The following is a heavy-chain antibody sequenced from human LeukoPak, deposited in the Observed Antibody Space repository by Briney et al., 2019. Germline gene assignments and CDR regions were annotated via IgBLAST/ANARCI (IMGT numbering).Heavy chain of an antibody. CDR3: VRDTIFGVVMTYYFDY. CDR2: INPSGGST. Sequence: GASVKVSCKATGYTFTSYYMHWVRQAPGQGLEWMGIINPSGGSTSYAQKFQGRVTMTRDTATSTVYMELSSLRSEDTAVYYCVRDTIFGVVMTYYFDYWGQGTLVTVSS. D-gene: IGHD3-3*01. CDR1: GYTFTSYY. J-gene: IGHJ4*02. V-gene: IGHV1-46*01.